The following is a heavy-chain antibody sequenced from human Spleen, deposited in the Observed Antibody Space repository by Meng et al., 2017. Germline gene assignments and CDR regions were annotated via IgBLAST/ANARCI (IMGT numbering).Heavy chain of an antibody. CDR3: AKVLSGYSYARFDY. CDR1: GFTFSDYY. D-gene: IGHD5-18*01. Sequence: GGSLRLSCAASGFTFSDYYMIWIRQAPGKGLEWVSYISSSGSTIYYTDSVKGRFTISRDNAKNSLYLQMNSLRAEDTAVYYCAKVLSGYSYARFDYWGHGTLVTVSS. V-gene: IGHV3-11*01. CDR2: ISSSGSTI. J-gene: IGHJ4*01.